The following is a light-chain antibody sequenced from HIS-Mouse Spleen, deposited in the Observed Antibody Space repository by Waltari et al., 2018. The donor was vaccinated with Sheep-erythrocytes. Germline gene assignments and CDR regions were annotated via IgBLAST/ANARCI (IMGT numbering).Light chain of an antibody. CDR2: DAS. CDR3: QQYDNLPLT. J-gene: IGKJ4*01. CDR1: QAISNY. V-gene: IGKV1-33*01. Sequence: DSQMTQSPSSLSASVGDRVTITCQASQAISNYLNWYQHTPGKAPTLLIYDASNLETGVPSRFSGSGSGTDFPFTISRLQPEDIATYYCQQYDNLPLTFGGGTKVEIK.